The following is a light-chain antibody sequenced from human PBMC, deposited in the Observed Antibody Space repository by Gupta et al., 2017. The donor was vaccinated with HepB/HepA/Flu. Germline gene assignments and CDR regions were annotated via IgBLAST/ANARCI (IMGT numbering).Light chain of an antibody. CDR1: SRYVGYYNF. V-gene: IGLV2-8*01. Sequence: QSALTQPPSASGSPGQSVTISCTGTSRYVGYYNFVSWYQQHPHKAPKLILYDGNKRPSGVPDRFSGSKSGNTASLTVSGLQAEDEADYYCSSYADSNNYVFGTGTWVTVL. CDR2: DGN. CDR3: SSYADSNNYV. J-gene: IGLJ1*01.